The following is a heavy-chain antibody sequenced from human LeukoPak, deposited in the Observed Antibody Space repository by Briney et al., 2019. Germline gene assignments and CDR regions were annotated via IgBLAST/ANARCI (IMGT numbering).Heavy chain of an antibody. V-gene: IGHV1-46*01. CDR1: GYTFTGYW. J-gene: IGHJ6*03. D-gene: IGHD5-18*01. Sequence: ASVKLSCKAFGYTFTGYWMHWVRQAPGQGPEWMGVISPSGGSAIYAQKFKGRVTLTRGMSTSTDYLELSSLRSEDTAVYYCARGPAMAGYYYYYYMDVWGKGTTVTVSS. CDR2: ISPSGGSA. CDR3: ARGPAMAGYYYYYYMDV.